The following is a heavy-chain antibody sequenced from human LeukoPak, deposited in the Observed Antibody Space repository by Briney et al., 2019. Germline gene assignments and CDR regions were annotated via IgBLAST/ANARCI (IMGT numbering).Heavy chain of an antibody. CDR2: IYYSGST. Sequence: SETLSLTCTVSGGSISSYYWSWIRQPPGKGLEWIGYIYYSGSTNYNPSLKSRVTISVDTSKNQFSLKLSSVTAADTAVYYSARSRERGYCSGGSCYPKSDNWFDPWGQGTLVTVSS. CDR1: GGSISSYY. J-gene: IGHJ5*02. CDR3: ARSRERGYCSGGSCYPKSDNWFDP. V-gene: IGHV4-59*08. D-gene: IGHD2-15*01.